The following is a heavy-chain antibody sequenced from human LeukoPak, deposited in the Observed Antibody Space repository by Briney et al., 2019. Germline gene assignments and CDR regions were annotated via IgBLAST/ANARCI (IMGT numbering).Heavy chain of an antibody. CDR2: IYYSGST. CDR3: ARDQTYSGSGIYTYFDY. J-gene: IGHJ4*02. CDR1: GGSITSYY. V-gene: IGHV4-59*12. D-gene: IGHD3-10*01. Sequence: SETLSLTCTVSGGSITSYYWSWIRQTPGEGLEWIGYIYYSGSTDYNPSLRSRVTISADTSKNHFSLKLTSVTAADTAVYYCARDQTYSGSGIYTYFDYWGQGILVTVSS.